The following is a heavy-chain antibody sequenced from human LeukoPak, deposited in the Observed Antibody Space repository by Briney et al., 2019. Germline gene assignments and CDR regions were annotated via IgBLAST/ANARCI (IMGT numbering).Heavy chain of an antibody. J-gene: IGHJ5*02. CDR3: ARCLGLYSYASRFPSWFDP. D-gene: IGHD5-18*01. V-gene: IGHV4-34*01. CDR1: GGSFSGYY. Sequence: PSETLSLTCAVYGGSFSGYYWSWIRQPPGKGLEWIGEINHSGSTNYNPSLKSRVTISVDTSKNQFSLKLSSVTAADTAVYYCARCLGLYSYASRFPSWFDPWGQGTLVTVSS. CDR2: INHSGST.